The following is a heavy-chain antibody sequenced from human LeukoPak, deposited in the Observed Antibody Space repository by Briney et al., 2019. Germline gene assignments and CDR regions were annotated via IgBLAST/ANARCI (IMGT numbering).Heavy chain of an antibody. V-gene: IGHV1-2*02. CDR2: INPNSGGT. Sequence: ASVQVSCTASGYTFTDYHIHWVGHAPGQGLEWIGWINPNSGGTNHAQKFQGRVSITRDTYTSTAYVELSRLRSDDTAVHYCVTAYSFGDYWGQGTLVTVS. D-gene: IGHD2-21*01. CDR3: VTAYSFGDY. CDR1: GYTFTDYH. J-gene: IGHJ4*02.